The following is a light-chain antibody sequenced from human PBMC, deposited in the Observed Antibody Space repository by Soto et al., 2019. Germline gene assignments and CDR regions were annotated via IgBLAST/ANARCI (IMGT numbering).Light chain of an antibody. J-gene: IGLJ1*01. CDR3: SSFTSSTTYV. CDR1: SSDVGNYNY. CDR2: NVN. V-gene: IGLV2-14*01. Sequence: QSVLTQSASVSGSTGQSITISCTGTSSDVGNYNYVSWYQQHPGEVPKLIIFNVNNRPSGVSNRFSGSKSGNTASLTISGLQAEDEADYYCSSFTSSTTYVFGTGTKFTVL.